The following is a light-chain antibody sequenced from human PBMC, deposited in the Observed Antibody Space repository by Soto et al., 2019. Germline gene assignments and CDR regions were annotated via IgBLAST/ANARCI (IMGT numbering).Light chain of an antibody. J-gene: IGKJ4*01. Sequence: ESVLTQSPATLSLSPGERATLSCRASQSVVTSLAWYQQKPGQAPRLLIYDASSRATGIPDRFSGGGSGTDFTLTISRLEPEDFAVYYCQQFSSYPLTFGGGTKVDIK. CDR2: DAS. CDR1: QSVVTS. CDR3: QQFSSYPLT. V-gene: IGKV3-20*01.